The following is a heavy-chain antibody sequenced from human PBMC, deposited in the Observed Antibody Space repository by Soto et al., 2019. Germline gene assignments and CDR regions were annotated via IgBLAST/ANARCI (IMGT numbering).Heavy chain of an antibody. CDR3: ATDCSGGSCSYY. D-gene: IGHD2-15*01. CDR1: GFTFSNYA. J-gene: IGHJ4*02. Sequence: QVLLVESGGGVVQPGRSLRLSCAASGFTFSNYAMNWVRQAPGKGLDWVAVISYDGSNKYYADYVKGRFTISRDNSKNTLCLQMNSLRAEDTAVYYCATDCSGGSCSYYWGQGTLVTVST. CDR2: ISYDGSNK. V-gene: IGHV3-30-3*01.